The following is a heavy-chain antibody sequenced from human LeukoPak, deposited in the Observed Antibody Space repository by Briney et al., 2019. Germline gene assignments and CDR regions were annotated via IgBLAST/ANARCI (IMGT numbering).Heavy chain of an antibody. Sequence: GLLRLSCAASGFTFTSYEMSWVRQAPGQGLEWVSCISSSGSTTNYAHSVKGRFTISRDNAKNTLYLQMNSLRAEDTAVYYCAEIDITMIGVVWGERAPVTISP. CDR2: ISSSGSTT. V-gene: IGHV3-48*03. J-gene: IGHJ4*03. CDR3: AEIDITMIGVV. CDR1: GFTFTSYE. D-gene: IGHD3-10*02.